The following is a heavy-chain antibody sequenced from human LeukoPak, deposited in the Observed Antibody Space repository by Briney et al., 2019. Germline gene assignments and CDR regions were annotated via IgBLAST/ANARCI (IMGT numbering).Heavy chain of an antibody. D-gene: IGHD1-26*01. CDR1: GGTFSSYA. Sequence: ASVKVSCKASGGTFSSYAISWVRQAPGQGLERMGGIIPIFGTANYAQKFQGRVTITADESTSTAYMELSSLRSEDTAVYYCARRLVGATVDYWGQGTLVTVSS. V-gene: IGHV1-69*13. CDR2: IIPIFGTA. CDR3: ARRLVGATVDY. J-gene: IGHJ4*02.